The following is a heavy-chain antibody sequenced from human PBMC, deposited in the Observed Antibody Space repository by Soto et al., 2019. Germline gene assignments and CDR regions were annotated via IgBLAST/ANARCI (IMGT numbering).Heavy chain of an antibody. CDR1: GYTFTRYG. J-gene: IGHJ4*02. CDR2: ISAYNGNT. V-gene: IGHV1-18*01. Sequence: QVQLVQSGAEVKKPGASVKVSCKASGYTFTRYGISWVRQVPGQGLEWMGWISAYNGNTKYAQKLQGRVTMTTDTSTSTADMELRSMRSDDTAVYYFAREPNYFDYWGQGTLVTVSS. CDR3: AREPNYFDY.